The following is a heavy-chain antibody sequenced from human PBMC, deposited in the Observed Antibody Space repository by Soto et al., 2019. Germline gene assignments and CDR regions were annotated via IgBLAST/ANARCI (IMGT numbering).Heavy chain of an antibody. CDR2: INSDGSST. D-gene: IGHD2-15*01. V-gene: IGHV3-74*01. Sequence: GGSLRLSCAASGFTFSSYWMHWVRQAPGKGLVWVSRINSDGSSTSYADSVKGRFTISRDNAKNTLYLQMNSLRAEDTAVYYCARVAYCSGGSCYSGPYYYYYMDVWGKGTTVTVSS. CDR3: ARVAYCSGGSCYSGPYYYYYMDV. J-gene: IGHJ6*03. CDR1: GFTFSSYW.